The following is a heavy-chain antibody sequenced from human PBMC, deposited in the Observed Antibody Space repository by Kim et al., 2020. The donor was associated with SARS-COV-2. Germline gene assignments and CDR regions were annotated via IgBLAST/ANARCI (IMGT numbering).Heavy chain of an antibody. CDR2: FDAGSGTT. D-gene: IGHD4-17*01. CDR3: AKRRGGYGDGGLDI. Sequence: GGSLRLSCAASGFTFSTYTMNWVRQAPGKGLEWVSTFDAGSGTTYYADSVKGRFTISRDTSKNTLYLLMNSLRVEDTAIFYCAKRRGGYGDGGLDIWGQGTMVTVSS. V-gene: IGHV3-23*01. J-gene: IGHJ3*02. CDR1: GFTFSTYT.